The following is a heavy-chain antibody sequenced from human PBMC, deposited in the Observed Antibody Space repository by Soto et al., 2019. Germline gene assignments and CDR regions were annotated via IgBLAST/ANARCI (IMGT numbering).Heavy chain of an antibody. CDR2: MNPNTGNS. J-gene: IGHJ4*02. CDR3: ARRAETNGWNGFGADKYYFDF. Sequence: SVKVSCKASGYTFTSYDIYWVRQATGQGLEWMGWMNPNTGNSGYAQKFQGRVTMTSDTSISTAHMELSSLRSEDAAVYYCARRAETNGWNGFGADKYYFDFWGQGTLVTVSS. D-gene: IGHD1-1*01. CDR1: GYTFTSYD. V-gene: IGHV1-8*01.